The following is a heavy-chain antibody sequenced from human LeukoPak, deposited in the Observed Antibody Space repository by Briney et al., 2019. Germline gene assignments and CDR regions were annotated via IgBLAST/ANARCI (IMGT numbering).Heavy chain of an antibody. D-gene: IGHD1-26*01. V-gene: IGHV3-21*01. CDR1: GFTFSTYS. CDR3: ARAPPLVGAVPWVDY. J-gene: IGHJ4*02. CDR2: ISSSGRDI. Sequence: GGSLRLSCAASGFTFSTYSMNWVRQAPGKGLEWVSAISSSGRDIYYADSVKGRFTISRDNAKNSLYLQMNSLRADDTAVYHCARAPPLVGAVPWVDYWGQGTLVTVSS.